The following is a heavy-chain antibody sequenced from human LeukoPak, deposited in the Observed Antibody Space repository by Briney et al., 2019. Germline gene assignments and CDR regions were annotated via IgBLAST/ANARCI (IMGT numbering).Heavy chain of an antibody. D-gene: IGHD1-26*01. Sequence: SETLSLTCTVSGGSISSSSYYWGWIRQPPGKGLEWIGSTHYSGSTYYNPSLKSRVTISVDTSKNQFSLKLSSVTAADTAVYYCARHSGSYYYYGMDVWGQGTTVTVSS. J-gene: IGHJ6*02. CDR1: GGSISSSSYY. V-gene: IGHV4-39*01. CDR2: THYSGST. CDR3: ARHSGSYYYYGMDV.